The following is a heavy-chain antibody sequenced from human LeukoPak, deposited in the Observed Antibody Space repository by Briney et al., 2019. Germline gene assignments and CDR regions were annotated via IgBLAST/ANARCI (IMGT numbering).Heavy chain of an antibody. D-gene: IGHD6-19*01. V-gene: IGHV3-7*01. Sequence: GGSLRLSCVASGFPFSNYWMSWVRQAPGKGLAWVANIKHDGSEQSYVDSVKGRFTISRDNAKNSLYLQMSSLRVEDTAVYYSAGSRTAVTATLDPWGQGTLVSVSS. CDR3: AGSRTAVTATLDP. CDR2: IKHDGSEQ. CDR1: GFPFSNYW. J-gene: IGHJ5*02.